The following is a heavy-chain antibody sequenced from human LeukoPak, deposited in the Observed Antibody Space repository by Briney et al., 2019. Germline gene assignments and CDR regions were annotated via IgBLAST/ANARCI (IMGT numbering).Heavy chain of an antibody. CDR3: ARVAVAGTTGWFDS. CDR2: ISSTSAYI. J-gene: IGHJ5*01. V-gene: IGHV3-21*01. D-gene: IGHD6-19*01. CDR1: GFALRSYT. Sequence: GGSLRLSCAASGFALRSYTVTWVRQAPGKGLEWVSSISSTSAYICYAESVKGRFSISRDNVDNVVHLQMSSLRNEDTAFYYCARVAVAGTTGWFDSWGQGTLVTVSS.